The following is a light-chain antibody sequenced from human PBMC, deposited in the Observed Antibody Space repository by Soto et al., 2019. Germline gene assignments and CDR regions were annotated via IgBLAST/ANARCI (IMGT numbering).Light chain of an antibody. CDR2: SAS. J-gene: IGKJ1*01. CDR3: QEFHSSSRT. Sequence: DIRMTQSPSTLSASLGDRVTISCRASRTIDSWLAWYQQRAGGIPQLLIYSASNLQNGVPSRFSGSGSGTDFTLTINGLQPDDFATSYCQEFHSSSRTFGQGTRV. V-gene: IGKV1-5*03. CDR1: RTIDSW.